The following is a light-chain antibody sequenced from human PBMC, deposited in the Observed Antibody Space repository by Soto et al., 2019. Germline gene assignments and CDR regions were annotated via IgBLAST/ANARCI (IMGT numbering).Light chain of an antibody. V-gene: IGKV3-20*01. CDR1: QSVSSSY. CDR2: GAS. CDR3: QQYGRSPLT. J-gene: IGKJ4*01. Sequence: EIVLTQSPGTLSLSPGERATLSCRASQSVSSSYLAWYQQKPGQAPRLLIYGASSRATGIPDRFSGSGSGTDFTLTIRRLEPEDLAVYYCQQYGRSPLTFGGGTKVEIK.